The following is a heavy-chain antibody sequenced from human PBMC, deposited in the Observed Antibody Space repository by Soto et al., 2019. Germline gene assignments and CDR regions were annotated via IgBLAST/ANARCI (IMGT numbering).Heavy chain of an antibody. Sequence: GGSLRLSCAASGFTFTRYSMNWVRQAPGKGLEWVSSISSATNYIYYADSMKGRFAVSRDNAKNSVYLEMNSLSAEDTAVYYCARESEDLTSNFDYWGQGTLVTVSS. J-gene: IGHJ4*02. CDR3: ARESEDLTSNFDY. CDR1: GFTFTRYS. CDR2: ISSATNYI. V-gene: IGHV3-21*01.